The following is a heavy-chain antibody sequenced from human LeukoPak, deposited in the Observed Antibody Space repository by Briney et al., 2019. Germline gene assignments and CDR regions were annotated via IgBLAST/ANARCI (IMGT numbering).Heavy chain of an antibody. CDR2: IYYSGST. J-gene: IGHJ4*02. D-gene: IGHD6-19*01. V-gene: IGHV4-39*01. Sequence: PSETLSLTCTVSGGSISSSSYYWGWIRQPPGKGLEWIGSIYYSGSTCYNPSLKSRVTISVDTSKNQFSLKLSSVTAADTAVYYCARQIRILAVAGTSLRSFDYWGQGTLVTVSS. CDR1: GGSISSSSYY. CDR3: ARQIRILAVAGTSLRSFDY.